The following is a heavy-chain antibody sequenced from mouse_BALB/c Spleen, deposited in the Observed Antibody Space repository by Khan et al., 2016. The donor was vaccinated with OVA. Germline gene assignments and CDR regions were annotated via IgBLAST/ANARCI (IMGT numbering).Heavy chain of an antibody. CDR2: IWSGGST. Sequence: QVQLKVSGPGLVAPSQSLSITCTVSGFSLSRYSVHWVRQPPGKGLEWLGMIWSGGSTDYNSALKSRLSISKDNSKSQVFLKMNSLQTDDTAMYYCARKKYGNYVSMDYWGQGTSVTVSS. D-gene: IGHD2-10*02. J-gene: IGHJ4*01. V-gene: IGHV2-6-4*01. CDR3: ARKKYGNYVSMDY. CDR1: GFSLSRYS.